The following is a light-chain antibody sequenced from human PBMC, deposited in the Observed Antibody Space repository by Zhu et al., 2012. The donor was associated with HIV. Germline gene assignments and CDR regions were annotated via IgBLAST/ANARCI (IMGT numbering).Light chain of an antibody. CDR1: QSVNRNF. J-gene: IGKJ1*01. CDR2: GAS. CDR3: QQYGSSPWT. V-gene: IGKV3-20*01. Sequence: EIVLTQFPRTLSLSPGKRATLSCRATQSVNRNFLAWYQQRAGQAPRLLIYGASTRATGIPDRFSGSVSGTDFTLTISRLEPEDFAVYYCQQYGSSPWTFGPGTK.